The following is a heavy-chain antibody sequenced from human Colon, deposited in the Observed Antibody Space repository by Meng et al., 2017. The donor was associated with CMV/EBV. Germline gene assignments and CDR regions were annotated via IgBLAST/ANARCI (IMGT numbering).Heavy chain of an antibody. J-gene: IGHJ4*02. CDR1: GFSFRTSH. V-gene: IGHV3-30*02. CDR3: TTDGGAWNLVY. D-gene: IGHD1-1*01. CDR2: IWFDETEK. Sequence: GESLKISCAASGFSFRTSHMHWVRQAPGTGLEWVAYIWFDETEKSSADSVRGRFTVSRDNSKNTLYLQMSGLRADDTATYYCTTDGGAWNLVYWGQGTLVTVSS.